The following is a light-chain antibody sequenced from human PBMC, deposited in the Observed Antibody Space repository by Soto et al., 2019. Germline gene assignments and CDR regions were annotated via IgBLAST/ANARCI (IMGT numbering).Light chain of an antibody. V-gene: IGKV3-15*01. CDR3: QQYNNWPSPELT. Sequence: EIVMTQSPATLSVSPGERATLSCRASQSVSSNLAWYQQKPGQAPRLLIYGASTRATGIPARFSGSGSGTEFTLTISSLQSEDFAVYYCQQYNNWPSPELTFGGGTKVEIK. CDR2: GAS. J-gene: IGKJ4*01. CDR1: QSVSSN.